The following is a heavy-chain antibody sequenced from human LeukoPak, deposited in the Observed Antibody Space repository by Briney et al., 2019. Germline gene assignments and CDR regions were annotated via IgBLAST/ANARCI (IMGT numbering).Heavy chain of an antibody. J-gene: IGHJ4*02. CDR2: IKQDGSEK. Sequence: GGSLRLSCAASGFTFSSYWMSWVRQAPGKGLEWVDNIKQDGSEKYYVDSVKGRFTISRDNAKNSLYLQMNSLRAEDTAVYYCGSEPAYVDGEDWGQGTLVTVSS. CDR3: GSEPAYVDGED. CDR1: GFTFSSYW. D-gene: IGHD3-10*02. V-gene: IGHV3-7*03.